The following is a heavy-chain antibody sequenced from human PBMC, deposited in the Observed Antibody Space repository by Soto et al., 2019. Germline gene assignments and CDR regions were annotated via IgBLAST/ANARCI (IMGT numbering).Heavy chain of an antibody. D-gene: IGHD3-22*01. J-gene: IGHJ4*02. Sequence: PGGSLRLSCSASGFTFSSYAMHWVRQAPGKGLEYVSSISTNGGSTHYADSVKGRFTISRDNSKNTQYLQMSSLRADDTAVYYCATRAYYYDSSGYFDYWGQGTLVTVSS. CDR1: GFTFSSYA. CDR2: ISTNGGST. CDR3: ATRAYYYDSSGYFDY. V-gene: IGHV3-64D*06.